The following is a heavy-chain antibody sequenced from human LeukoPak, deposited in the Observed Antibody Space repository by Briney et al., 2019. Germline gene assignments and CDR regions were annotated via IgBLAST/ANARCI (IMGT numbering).Heavy chain of an antibody. CDR1: SCTFFSYY. D-gene: IGHD5-24*01. CDR3: AREVEYR. V-gene: IGHV3-21*01. J-gene: IGHJ5*02. Sequence: PGGCLRLSSAASSCTFFSYYMNWGRRAPGKGLEWGSSISSSSSYIYYADSVKGRFTISRDNAKNSLYLQMNSLRAEDTAVYYCAREVEYRWGQGTLVTVSS. CDR2: ISSSSSYI.